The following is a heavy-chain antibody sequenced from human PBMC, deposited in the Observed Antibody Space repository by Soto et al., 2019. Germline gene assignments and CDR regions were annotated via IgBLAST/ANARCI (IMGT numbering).Heavy chain of an antibody. CDR1: GFTFSSYA. D-gene: IGHD2-2*01. CDR3: AKGGIVVVPAAMPLYYYYYMDV. V-gene: IGHV3-23*01. Sequence: GGSLRLSCAASGFTFSSYAMSWVRQAPGKGLEWVSAISGSGGSTYYADSVKGRFTISRDNSKNTLYLQMNSLRAEDTAVYYCAKGGIVVVPAAMPLYYYYYMDVWGKGTTVTVSS. CDR2: ISGSGGST. J-gene: IGHJ6*03.